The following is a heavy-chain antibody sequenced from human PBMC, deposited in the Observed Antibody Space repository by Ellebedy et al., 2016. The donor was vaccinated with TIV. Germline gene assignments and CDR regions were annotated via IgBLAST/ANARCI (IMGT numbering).Heavy chain of an antibody. CDR2: ISYDGSNK. CDR1: GFTFSSYA. CDR3: ARDRQCSGGSCYSLSTYYYYYYGMDV. D-gene: IGHD2-15*01. Sequence: LSLTCAASGFTFSSYAMHWVRQAPGKGLEWVAVISYDGSNKYYADSVKGRFTISRDNSKNTLYLQMNSLRAEDTAVYYCARDRQCSGGSCYSLSTYYYYYYGMDVWGQGTTVTVSS. J-gene: IGHJ6*02. V-gene: IGHV3-30-3*01.